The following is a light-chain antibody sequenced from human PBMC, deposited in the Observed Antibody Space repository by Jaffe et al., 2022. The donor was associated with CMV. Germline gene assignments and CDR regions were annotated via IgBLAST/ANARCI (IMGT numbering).Light chain of an antibody. CDR2: EDS. CDR1: SNDVGGFNS. Sequence: QSALTQPPSASGSPGQSVTISCTGVSNDVGGFNSVSWYQQHPGKVPKLMIYEDSKRPSGVPDRFSGSKSGNTASLTVSGLQADDEADYYCSTSTGQFYVFGTGTKVSVL. V-gene: IGLV2-8*01. CDR3: STSTGQFYV. J-gene: IGLJ1*01.